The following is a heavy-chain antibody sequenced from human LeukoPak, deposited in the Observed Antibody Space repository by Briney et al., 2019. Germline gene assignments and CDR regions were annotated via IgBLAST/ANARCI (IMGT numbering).Heavy chain of an antibody. CDR2: ISSSSSYI. Sequence: GGSLRLSCAASGFTFSSYSMNWVRQAPGKGLEWVSSISSSSSYIYYADSVKGRFTISRDNSKNTLYLQMNSLRAEDTAVYYCARDRSGCFDYWGQGTLVTVSS. V-gene: IGHV3-21*01. D-gene: IGHD5-12*01. J-gene: IGHJ4*02. CDR3: ARDRSGCFDY. CDR1: GFTFSSYS.